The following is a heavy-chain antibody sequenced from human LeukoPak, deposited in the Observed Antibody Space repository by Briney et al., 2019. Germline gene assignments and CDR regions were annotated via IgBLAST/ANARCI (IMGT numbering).Heavy chain of an antibody. CDR1: GFTFSSYW. CDR3: ARGDGDLLGFPADYFDY. Sequence: GGSLRLSCAASGFTFSSYWMHWVRQAPGKGLVWVSRINSDGSSTSYADSVKGRFTISRDNAKNTLYLQMNSLRAEDTAVYYCARGDGDLLGFPADYFDYWGQGTLVTVSS. V-gene: IGHV3-74*01. J-gene: IGHJ4*02. D-gene: IGHD5-24*01. CDR2: INSDGSST.